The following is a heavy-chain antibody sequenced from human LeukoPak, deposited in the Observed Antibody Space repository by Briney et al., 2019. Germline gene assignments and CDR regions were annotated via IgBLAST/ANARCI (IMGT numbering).Heavy chain of an antibody. CDR2: IYWNDDK. CDR1: DFSFSPNGVG. CDR3: AHRFFYDNIVYDV. D-gene: IGHD2/OR15-2a*01. V-gene: IGHV2-5*01. Sequence: SGPALFQTTEALTLTFSCYDFSFSPNGVGVGWIRQPPGKALERLGFIYWNDDKRYSPSLKSRLTITKDTSKNQVVLTMTNMDPVDTGTYHCAHRFFYDNIVYDVWGQGTLVTVSS. J-gene: IGHJ4*02.